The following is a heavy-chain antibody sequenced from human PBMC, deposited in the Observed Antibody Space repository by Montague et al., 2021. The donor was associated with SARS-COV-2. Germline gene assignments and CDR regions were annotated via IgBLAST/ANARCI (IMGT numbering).Heavy chain of an antibody. J-gene: IGHJ4*02. Sequence: SETLSLTCSVSSGSIISSGYYWGWIRPPPGKELEWLGNIYYSGTTYYTPSLQSRVTISVDTSNNHLSLRLSSVTAADTAVYFCARGMIRGVTTPFDYWGQGSQVTVSS. D-gene: IGHD3-10*01. CDR2: IYYSGTT. V-gene: IGHV4-39*02. CDR1: SGSIISSGYY. CDR3: ARGMIRGVTTPFDY.